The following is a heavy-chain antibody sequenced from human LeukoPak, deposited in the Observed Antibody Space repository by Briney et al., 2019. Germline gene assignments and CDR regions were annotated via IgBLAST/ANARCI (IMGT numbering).Heavy chain of an antibody. J-gene: IGHJ4*02. CDR1: GYTFTSYG. D-gene: IGHD3-22*01. CDR3: ARGPWDYYDSSGPPVSDY. Sequence: GASVKVSCKASGYTFTSYGISWVRQAPGQGLEWMGWISAYNGNTNYAQKLQGRVTMTTDTSTSTAYMELRSLRSDDTAVYYCARGPWDYYDSSGPPVSDYWGQGTLVTVSS. CDR2: ISAYNGNT. V-gene: IGHV1-18*01.